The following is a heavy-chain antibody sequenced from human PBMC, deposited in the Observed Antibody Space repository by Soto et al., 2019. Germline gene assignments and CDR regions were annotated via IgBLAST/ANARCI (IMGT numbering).Heavy chain of an antibody. Sequence: GASVKVSCKASGYTLTSYAMHWVRQAPGQRLEWMGWINAGNGNTKYSQKFQGRVTITRDTSASTAYMELSSLRSEDTAVYYCARAVLVVPAAIPGDWFDPWGQGTLVTVSS. CDR3: ARAVLVVPAAIPGDWFDP. CDR2: INAGNGNT. V-gene: IGHV1-3*01. D-gene: IGHD2-2*02. J-gene: IGHJ5*02. CDR1: GYTLTSYA.